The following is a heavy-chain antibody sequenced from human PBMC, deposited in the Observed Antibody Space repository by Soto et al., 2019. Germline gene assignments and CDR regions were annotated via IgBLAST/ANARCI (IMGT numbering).Heavy chain of an antibody. CDR1: GGSISSGGNY. V-gene: IGHV4-31*03. CDR2: IYYSGST. CDR3: ARDRSQRGAFDI. Sequence: QVQLQESGPGLVKPSQTLSLTCTVSGGSISSGGNYWSWIRQHPGKGLEWIGYIYYSGSTYYNPSLKSRVTISVDTSKNQFSLKLSSMIAADTAVRYCARDRSQRGAFDIWGRGTMVTVSS. J-gene: IGHJ3*02.